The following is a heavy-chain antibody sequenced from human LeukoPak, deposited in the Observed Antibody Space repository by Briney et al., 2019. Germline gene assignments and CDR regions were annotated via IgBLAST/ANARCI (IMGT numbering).Heavy chain of an antibody. CDR3: ASKIASGY. Sequence: GGSLRLSCAASGFTFSSHAMHWVRQAPGKGPEWVAVISADGNIQYYADSVKGRFTISRDDSKSTLYLQMDSLRAEDTAVYYCASKIASGYWGQGTLVTVSS. V-gene: IGHV3-30-3*01. CDR2: ISADGNIQ. J-gene: IGHJ4*02. CDR1: GFTFSSHA. D-gene: IGHD3-3*02.